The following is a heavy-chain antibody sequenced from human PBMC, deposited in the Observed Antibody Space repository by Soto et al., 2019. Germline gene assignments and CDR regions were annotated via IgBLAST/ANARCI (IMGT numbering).Heavy chain of an antibody. V-gene: IGHV1-69*01. Sequence: QVQLVQSGPEVKKTGTSVKVSCKASGGTFSSRAISWVRQAPGQGLEWMGGIIPVFGRVNYAEKFQDRVTITADDSTGTVYMELSSLRSADTALYYCANSRGGTFLGYHGMDIWGQGTPVSVS. J-gene: IGHJ6*02. CDR1: GGTFSSRA. D-gene: IGHD3-16*01. CDR2: IIPVFGRV. CDR3: ANSRGGTFLGYHGMDI.